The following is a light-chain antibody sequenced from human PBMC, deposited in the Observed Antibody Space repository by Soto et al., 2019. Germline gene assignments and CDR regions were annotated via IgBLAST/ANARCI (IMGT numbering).Light chain of an antibody. CDR1: QSISSW. CDR2: KAS. CDR3: KKYNSYSGT. V-gene: IGKV1-5*03. Sequence: DIQMTQSPSTLSASVGDRVAITCRASQSISSWLAWYQQKPGKAPKLLIYKASSLESGVPSRFGGSGSGTEFTLTISSLQPDDFATYSCKKYNSYSGTFGQGTKVDIK. J-gene: IGKJ1*01.